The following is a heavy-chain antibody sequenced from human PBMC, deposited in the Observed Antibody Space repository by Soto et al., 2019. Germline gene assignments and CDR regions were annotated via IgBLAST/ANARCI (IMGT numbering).Heavy chain of an antibody. CDR2: IYYSGNT. CDR1: GGSISSGAYY. CDR3: AGVGLRLGDYFDY. J-gene: IGHJ4*02. Sequence: QVQLQESGPGLVKPSQTLSLTCTVSGGSISSGAYYWSWIRQHPGKGLEWIGYIYYSGNTYYNPSLKSRVNISVDTSKNQFSLKLSSVTAADTAVYYCAGVGLRLGDYFDYWGQGTLVSVSS. D-gene: IGHD3-16*01. V-gene: IGHV4-31*03.